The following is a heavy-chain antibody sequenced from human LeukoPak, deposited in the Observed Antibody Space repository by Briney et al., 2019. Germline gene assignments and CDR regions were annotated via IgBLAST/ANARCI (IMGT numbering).Heavy chain of an antibody. CDR2: IYHSGST. Sequence: PSETLSLTCAVSGYSISSGYYWGWIRQPPGKGLEWIGSIYHSGSTYYNPSLKSRVTISVDTSKNQFSLKLSSVTAAVTAVYYCARQCSSTVPHYYYYMDVWGKGTTVTVSS. D-gene: IGHD2-2*01. CDR1: GYSISSGYY. V-gene: IGHV4-38-2*01. CDR3: ARQCSSTVPHYYYYMDV. J-gene: IGHJ6*03.